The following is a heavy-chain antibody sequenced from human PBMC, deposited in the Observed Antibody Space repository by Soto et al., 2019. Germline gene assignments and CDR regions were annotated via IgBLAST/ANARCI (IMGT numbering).Heavy chain of an antibody. V-gene: IGHV3-74*01. Sequence: PGGSLRLSCAASGFTFSSYWMHWVRQAPGKGLVWVSRINSDGSSTSYADSVKGRFTISRDNAKNTLYLQMNSLRAEDTAVYYCARDRYYYDSSGYYLYYGMDVWGQGTTGTVSS. CDR2: INSDGSST. J-gene: IGHJ6*02. D-gene: IGHD3-22*01. CDR1: GFTFSSYW. CDR3: ARDRYYYDSSGYYLYYGMDV.